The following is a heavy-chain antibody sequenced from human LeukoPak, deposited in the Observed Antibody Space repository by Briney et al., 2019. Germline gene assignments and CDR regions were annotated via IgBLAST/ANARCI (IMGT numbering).Heavy chain of an antibody. D-gene: IGHD5-12*01. CDR2: INHSGST. CDR1: GGSFSGYY. V-gene: IGHV4-34*01. CDR3: ARGRWDIVATSSLYYFDY. Sequence: SETLSLTCAVYGGSFSGYYWSWIRQPPGKGLEWIGEINHSGSTNYNPSLKSRVTISVDTSKNQFSLKLSSVTAADTAVYYCARGRWDIVATSSLYYFDYWGQGTLVTVSS. J-gene: IGHJ4*02.